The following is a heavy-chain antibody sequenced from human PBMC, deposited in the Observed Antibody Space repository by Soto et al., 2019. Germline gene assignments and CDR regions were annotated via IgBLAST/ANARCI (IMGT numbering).Heavy chain of an antibody. CDR3: VGGSASGVDH. CDR2: INPSVGST. J-gene: IGHJ4*02. Sequence: ASVKVSCKSSTYTYNTHYIHWVRQAPGQGLEWVGVINPSVGSTNYAQKFQGRVTMTRDTSTTTFYMEVTSLTSEDTAVCYCVGGSASGVDHWGQGTLVTVPS. CDR1: TYTYNTHY. D-gene: IGHD6-6*01. V-gene: IGHV1-46*02.